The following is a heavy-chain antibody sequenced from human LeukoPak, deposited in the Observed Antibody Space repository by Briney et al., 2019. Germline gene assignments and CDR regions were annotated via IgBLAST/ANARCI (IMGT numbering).Heavy chain of an antibody. D-gene: IGHD5-24*01. CDR3: ARDGYNSVYFDY. CDR2: IYYSGST. J-gene: IGHJ4*02. CDR1: GGSISSYY. V-gene: IGHV4-59*01. Sequence: SETLSLTCTVSGGSISSYYWSWIRQPPGKGLEWIGYIYYSGSTNYNPSLKSRVTISVDTSRNQFSLKLSSVTAADTAVYYCARDGYNSVYFDYWGQGTLVTVSS.